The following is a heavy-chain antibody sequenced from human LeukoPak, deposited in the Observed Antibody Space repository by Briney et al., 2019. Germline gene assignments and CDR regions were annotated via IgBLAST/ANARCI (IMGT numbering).Heavy chain of an antibody. V-gene: IGHV4-34*01. D-gene: IGHD3-10*01. CDR2: INHSGST. J-gene: IGHJ4*02. CDR3: ARGRRNYYGSGIQFDY. Sequence: PSETLSLTCAVYGGSFSGYYWSWIRQPPGKGLEWIGEINHSGSTNYNPSLKSRVTISVDTSKYQFSLKLSSVTAADTAVYYCARGRRNYYGSGIQFDYWGQGTLVTVSS. CDR1: GGSFSGYY.